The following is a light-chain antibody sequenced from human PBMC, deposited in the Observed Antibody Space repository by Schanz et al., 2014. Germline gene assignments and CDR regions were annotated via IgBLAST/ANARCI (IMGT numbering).Light chain of an antibody. V-gene: IGKV3-20*01. CDR3: QQYGRSLWT. Sequence: EVVMTQSPATLSVSPGERATLSCRASQSVGSNLAWYQQKPGQAPRLLIYAASTRATAIPDRFSGSGSGTDFTLTIGRLEPEDFAVYYCQQYGRSLWTFGQGTKVEIK. CDR1: QSVGSN. J-gene: IGKJ1*01. CDR2: AAS.